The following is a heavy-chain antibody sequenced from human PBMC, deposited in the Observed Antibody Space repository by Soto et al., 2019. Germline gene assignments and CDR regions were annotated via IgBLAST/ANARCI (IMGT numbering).Heavy chain of an antibody. CDR2: INYSGST. J-gene: IGHJ4*02. Sequence: SETLSLTCAVYGGSFANYYWNWIRQPPGKGLEWIGEINYSGSTDYNPSLESRVTISVDTSKNQFSLNLSSVTAADTAIYYCARDPANLALAVAYFDSWGQGTLVTVSS. CDR1: GGSFANYY. CDR3: ARDPANLALAVAYFDS. V-gene: IGHV4-34*01. D-gene: IGHD2-15*01.